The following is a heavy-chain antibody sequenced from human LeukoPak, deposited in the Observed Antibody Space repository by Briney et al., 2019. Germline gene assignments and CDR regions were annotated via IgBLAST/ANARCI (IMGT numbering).Heavy chain of an antibody. CDR2: IYSGGAT. CDR1: GFTVSSNY. D-gene: IGHD6-19*01. CDR3: ARRYTSGWSDAFDI. V-gene: IGHV3-66*01. Sequence: GGSLRLSCAASGFTVSSNYMSWVRQAPGKGLEGVSVIYSGGATFYADSVKGRFTISRDNSKNTLYLQMNSLRAEDTAVYYCARRYTSGWSDAFDIWGQGTLVTVSS. J-gene: IGHJ3*02.